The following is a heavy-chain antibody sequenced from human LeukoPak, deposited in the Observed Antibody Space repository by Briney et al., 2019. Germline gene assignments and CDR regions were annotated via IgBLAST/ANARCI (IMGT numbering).Heavy chain of an antibody. D-gene: IGHD5-12*01. Sequence: GRSLRLSCAASGFTFSDYYMSWIRQAPGKGLEWVSYISSSSSYTNYADSVKGRFTISRDNAKNSLYLQMNSQRAEDTAVYYCVRDHGYSGYEGNYWGQGTPVTVSS. V-gene: IGHV3-11*06. CDR1: GFTFSDYY. CDR2: ISSSSSYT. CDR3: VRDHGYSGYEGNY. J-gene: IGHJ4*02.